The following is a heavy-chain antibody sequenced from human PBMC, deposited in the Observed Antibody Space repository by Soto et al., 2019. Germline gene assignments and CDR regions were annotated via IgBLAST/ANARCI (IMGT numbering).Heavy chain of an antibody. CDR3: AKTDLRYHIGNWFDP. V-gene: IGHV3-23*01. CDR1: GFTFSSYA. D-gene: IGHD3-9*01. CDR2: ISGSGSST. Sequence: GGSLRLSCAASGFTFSSYAMSWVRQAPGKGLEWVSAISGSGSSTYYADSVKGRFTISRDNSKNTLYLQMNSLRAEDTAVYYCAKTDLRYHIGNWFDPWGQGTLVTVSS. J-gene: IGHJ5*02.